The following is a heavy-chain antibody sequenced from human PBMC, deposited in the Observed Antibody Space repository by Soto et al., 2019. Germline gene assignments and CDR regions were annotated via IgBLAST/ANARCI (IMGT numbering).Heavy chain of an antibody. CDR2: ISSSSSTI. V-gene: IGHV3-48*01. J-gene: IGHJ3*02. CDR3: ARELHGGNPTEAFDI. CDR1: GFTFSSYS. D-gene: IGHD2-15*01. Sequence: HPGGSLRLSCAASGFTFSSYSMNWVRQAPGKGLEWVSYISSSSSTIYYADSVKGRFTISRDNAKNSLYLQMNSLRAEDTAVYYCARELHGGNPTEAFDIWGQGTMVTVSS.